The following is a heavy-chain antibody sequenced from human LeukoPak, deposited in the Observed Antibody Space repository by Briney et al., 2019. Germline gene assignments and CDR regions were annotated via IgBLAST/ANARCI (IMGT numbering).Heavy chain of an antibody. J-gene: IGHJ4*02. Sequence: GGSLRLSCAASGFTFSYYAMHWVRQAPGKGLEWMGWINPNSGGTNYAQKFQGRVTMTRDTSISTAYMELSRLRSDDTAAYYCARDHPEYSSSCPDYWGQGTLVTVSS. D-gene: IGHD6-6*01. CDR3: ARDHPEYSSSCPDY. V-gene: IGHV1-2*02. CDR2: INPNSGGT. CDR1: GFTFSYYA.